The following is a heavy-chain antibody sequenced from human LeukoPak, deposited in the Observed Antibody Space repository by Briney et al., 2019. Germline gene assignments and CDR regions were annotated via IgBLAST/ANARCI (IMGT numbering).Heavy chain of an antibody. D-gene: IGHD3-3*01. Sequence: GGSLRLSCAASGFTFSSYAMSWVRQAPGKGLEWVSAISGSGGSTYYADSVKGRFTISRDNSKNTLYLQMNSLRAEDTAVYYCAKGSLFGVVIIGYFDYWGPGTLVTVSS. J-gene: IGHJ4*02. CDR2: ISGSGGST. V-gene: IGHV3-23*01. CDR1: GFTFSSYA. CDR3: AKGSLFGVVIIGYFDY.